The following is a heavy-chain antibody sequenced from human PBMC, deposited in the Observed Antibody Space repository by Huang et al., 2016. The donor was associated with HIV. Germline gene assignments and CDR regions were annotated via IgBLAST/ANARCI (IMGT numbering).Heavy chain of an antibody. J-gene: IGHJ3*02. CDR3: ARDPWYTNVWKRNAASVI. D-gene: IGHD2-2*02. CDR2: SGSNKGDT. CDR1: GYDFTSYG. Sequence: QVQLVQSGGEVKKPGASVKVSCKASGYDFTSYGVSWVRQTPGQGLEWGGCSGSNKGDTNYAQRFRGRVTLNTNTYTNTAYMEMRSLRSDDTAIYYCARDPWYTNVWKRNAASVIWGQGTMVIVSS. V-gene: IGHV1-18*01.